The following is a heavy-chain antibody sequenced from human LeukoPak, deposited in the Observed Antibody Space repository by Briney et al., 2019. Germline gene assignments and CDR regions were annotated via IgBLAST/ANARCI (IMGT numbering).Heavy chain of an antibody. CDR1: GASISNYY. V-gene: IGHV4-4*07. CDR3: ARGTTATTLNWDWFDP. J-gene: IGHJ5*02. D-gene: IGHD1-14*01. Sequence: PPETLSLSCTVSGASISNYYWSWIRQPAGKGLEWIGRFYTSGSTNYNPSLESRVTISVDKSRNQFSLNLTSVTAADTAVYYCARGTTATTLNWDWFDPWGQGTLVTVSS. CDR2: FYTSGST.